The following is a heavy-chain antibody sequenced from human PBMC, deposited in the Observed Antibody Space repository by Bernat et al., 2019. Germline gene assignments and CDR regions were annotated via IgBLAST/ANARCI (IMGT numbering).Heavy chain of an antibody. CDR3: ARDDGAFAI. CDR1: GFTFSSND. J-gene: IGHJ3*02. V-gene: IGHV3-30*03. CDR2: ISYHGNNK. Sequence: QVQLVESGGGVVQPGRSLRLSCAASGFTFSSNDMHWVRQAPGKGLEGVAGISYHGNNKYYGASLKARFTISRDNSKTTLYLQMNSLRTEDTGVYYCARDDGAFAIWGQGTMVTVSS.